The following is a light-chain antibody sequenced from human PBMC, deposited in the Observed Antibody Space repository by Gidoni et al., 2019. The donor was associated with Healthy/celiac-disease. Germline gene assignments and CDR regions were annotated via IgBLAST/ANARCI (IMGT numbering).Light chain of an antibody. CDR2: AAS. Sequence: DIKMTQSPSSLSASVGDRVTITCRASQSISSYLNWYQQKPGKAPKLLIYAASSLQSGVPSRFSGSGSGTDFTLTISSLQPEDFATYYCQQSYSTPLCSFGQGTQLEIK. CDR3: QQSYSTPLCS. CDR1: QSISSY. V-gene: IGKV1-39*01. J-gene: IGKJ2*04.